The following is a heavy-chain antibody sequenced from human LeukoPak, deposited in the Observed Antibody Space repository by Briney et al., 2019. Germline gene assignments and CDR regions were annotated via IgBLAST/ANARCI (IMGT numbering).Heavy chain of an antibody. CDR2: INPNSGGT. J-gene: IGHJ6*03. CDR3: ARGQEGITMVRGGPQYYYYMDV. D-gene: IGHD3-10*01. CDR1: GYTFTGYY. Sequence: GSVKVSCKASGYTFTGYYMHWVRQAPGQGLEWMGWINPNSGGTNYAQKFQGRVTMTRDTSISTAYMELSRLRSDDTAVYYCARGQEGITMVRGGPQYYYYMDVWGKGTTVTISS. V-gene: IGHV1-2*02.